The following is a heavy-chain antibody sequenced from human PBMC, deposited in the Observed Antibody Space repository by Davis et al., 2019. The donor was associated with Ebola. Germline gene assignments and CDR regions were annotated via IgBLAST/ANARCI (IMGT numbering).Heavy chain of an antibody. D-gene: IGHD2-2*02. Sequence: GGSLRLSCAASGFTFDDYAMTWVRQVPGKGLEWVSGINWNGGSTGYVDSVKGRFTISRDNAKISLYLQMNSLRGEDTALYFCAKGRTIPLALDFWGQGALVTVSS. CDR2: INWNGGST. CDR1: GFTFDDYA. V-gene: IGHV3-20*04. CDR3: AKGRTIPLALDF. J-gene: IGHJ4*02.